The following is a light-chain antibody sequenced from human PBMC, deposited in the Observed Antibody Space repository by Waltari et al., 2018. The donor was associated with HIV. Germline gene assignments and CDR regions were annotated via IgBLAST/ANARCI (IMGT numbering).Light chain of an antibody. J-gene: IGLJ1*01. V-gene: IGLV1-47*01. CDR2: RNN. Sequence: QSVLTQPPSASGTPGQRVTISCSGSSSNVGLNHVYWYRQLPGTAPKLLIYRNNQRPSGVPDRFSASKSGTSASLAISGLRSEDEADYYCAAWDDSLSVLYVFGTGTKVTVL. CDR1: SSNVGLNH. CDR3: AAWDDSLSVLYV.